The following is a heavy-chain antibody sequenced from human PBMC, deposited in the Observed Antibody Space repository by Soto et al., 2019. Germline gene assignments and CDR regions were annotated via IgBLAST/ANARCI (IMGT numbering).Heavy chain of an antibody. D-gene: IGHD4-4*01. V-gene: IGHV4-4*07. CDR2: MHSSGST. CDR1: GGSISSYY. Sequence: SETLSLTCTVSGGSISSYYWSWIRQPAGKGLEWIGRMHSSGSTNYNPSLKSRVTMSVDTSKNQFSLKMSSVTAADTAVYYCASLPTVSSSAFWGQGTLVTVSS. J-gene: IGHJ4*02. CDR3: ASLPTVSSSAF.